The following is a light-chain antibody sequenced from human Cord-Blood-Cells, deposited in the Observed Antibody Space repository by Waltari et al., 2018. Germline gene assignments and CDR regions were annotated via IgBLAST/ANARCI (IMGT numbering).Light chain of an antibody. J-gene: IGKJ4*01. CDR3: QQRSNWPLT. V-gene: IGKV3-11*02. Sequence: IVSTQSPPTLSLSPAERATLSCRASQSVSSYLAWYQQKHGQAPRLLIYDASNRATVIPGRFSGSGSGRDVTLAISSLEPEDFAVYYCQQRSNWPLTFGGGTKVEIE. CDR2: DAS. CDR1: QSVSSY.